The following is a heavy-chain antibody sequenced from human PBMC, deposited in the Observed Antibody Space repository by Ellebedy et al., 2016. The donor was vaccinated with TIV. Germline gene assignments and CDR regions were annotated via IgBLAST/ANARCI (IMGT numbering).Heavy chain of an antibody. V-gene: IGHV1-69*13. CDR3: ARDFLRAPDGSESYNNWFDP. J-gene: IGHJ5*02. CDR1: GGTFSGYT. D-gene: IGHD3-10*01. Sequence: ASVKVSCXASGGTFSGYTISWVRQAPGQGLEWMGGIIPIFGTANYAQKFQDRVTITADESTRTAYMELSSLRSEDTAVYYCARDFLRAPDGSESYNNWFDPWGQGTLVTVSS. CDR2: IIPIFGTA.